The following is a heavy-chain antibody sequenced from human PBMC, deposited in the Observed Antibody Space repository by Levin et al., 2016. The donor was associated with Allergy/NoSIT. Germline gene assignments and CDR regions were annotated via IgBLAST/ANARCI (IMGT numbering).Heavy chain of an antibody. Sequence: GESLKISCTASGFTFGDYAMTWVRQAPGKGLEWVGFIRSKTHGGTAECAASVKDRFTISRDDSKSIAYLQMNSLKTEDTAIYYCTRRIFGVIGYGLDVWGQGTTVTVSS. V-gene: IGHV3-49*04. J-gene: IGHJ6*02. CDR3: TRRIFGVIGYGLDV. CDR1: GFTFGDYA. CDR2: IRSKTHGGTA. D-gene: IGHD3-3*01.